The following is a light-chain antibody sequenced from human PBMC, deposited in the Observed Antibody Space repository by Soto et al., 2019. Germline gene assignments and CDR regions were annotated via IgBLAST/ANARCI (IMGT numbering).Light chain of an antibody. CDR3: QHSYTYPIT. CDR2: RAS. J-gene: IGKJ4*01. Sequence: DIPMTQSPSTLSASVGDRVTITCRASQSISNFLAWYQRRPGKAPKLLIYRASGLERGVPSRFIGGGSGTEFTLTISSLQPDDFATYFCQHSYTYPITFGGGTKVEIK. V-gene: IGKV1-5*03. CDR1: QSISNF.